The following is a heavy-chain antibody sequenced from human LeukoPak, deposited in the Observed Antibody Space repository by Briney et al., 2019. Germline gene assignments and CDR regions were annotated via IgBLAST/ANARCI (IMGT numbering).Heavy chain of an antibody. Sequence: ASVKVSCKASGGTFSSYAISWVRQAPGQGLEWMGGIIPIFGTANYAQKFQGRVTMTRDTSTSTVYMELSSLRSEDTAVYYCARDWVRLGELSSPGFQHWGQGTLVTVSS. D-gene: IGHD3-16*02. CDR2: IIPIFGTA. CDR1: GGTFSSYA. V-gene: IGHV1-69*05. CDR3: ARDWVRLGELSSPGFQH. J-gene: IGHJ1*01.